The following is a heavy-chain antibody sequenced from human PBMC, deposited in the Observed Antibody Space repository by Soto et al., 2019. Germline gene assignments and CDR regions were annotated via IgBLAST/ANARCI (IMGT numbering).Heavy chain of an antibody. V-gene: IGHV4-59*01. D-gene: IGHD1-7*01. CDR1: GGSISSYY. J-gene: IGHJ4*02. CDR2: IYYSGRT. Sequence: QVQRQESGPGLVKPSETLSLTCTASGGSISSYYWSWIRQPPGKGLEWIGYIYYSGRTNYNPSLNSRATISVDTSTNQFSLQLSSVTAADTAVYYCARGLPWNYAEAFYFDYWGQGTLVTVSS. CDR3: ARGLPWNYAEAFYFDY.